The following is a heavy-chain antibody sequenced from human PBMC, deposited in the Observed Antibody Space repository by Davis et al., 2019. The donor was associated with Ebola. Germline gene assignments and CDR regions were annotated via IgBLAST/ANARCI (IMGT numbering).Heavy chain of an antibody. CDR1: GYTFTSYS. Sequence: ASVKVSCKASGYTFTSYSMHWVRQAPGQGLEWMGIMNPSGGSTSYAQKFQGRVTMTRDTSTSTAYMELTSLRSEDTAMYYCGRESGSSVYYFDSWGQGTLVTVSS. CDR3: GRESGSSVYYFDS. D-gene: IGHD1-26*01. J-gene: IGHJ4*02. CDR2: MNPSGGST. V-gene: IGHV1-46*01.